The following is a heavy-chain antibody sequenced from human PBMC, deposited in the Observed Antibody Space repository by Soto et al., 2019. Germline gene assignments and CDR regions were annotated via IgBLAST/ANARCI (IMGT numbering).Heavy chain of an antibody. CDR2: ILPIFGSP. Sequence: SVKVSCKASGGNFRRYAISWVRQAPGQGLAWMGGILPIFGSPSHERKFRDRVTITADESTSTAYLELTSLTSEDTAIYYCVFGDCASSSCSYYFYGLDVWGQGTTVTVSS. CDR3: VFGDCASSSCSYYFYGLDV. J-gene: IGHJ6*02. D-gene: IGHD2-2*01. CDR1: GGNFRRYA. V-gene: IGHV1-69*13.